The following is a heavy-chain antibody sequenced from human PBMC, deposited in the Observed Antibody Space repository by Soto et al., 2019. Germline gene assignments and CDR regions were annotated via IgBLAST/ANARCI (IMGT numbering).Heavy chain of an antibody. V-gene: IGHV4-31*03. CDR1: GGSISSGGYY. Sequence: PSETLSLTCTVSGGSISSGGYYWSWIRQHPGKGLEWIGYIYYSGSTYYNPSLKSRVTISVDTSKNQFSLKLSSVTAADTAVYYCARDKVHLVTGPRGMDVWGQGTTVTVSS. CDR3: ARDKVHLVTGPRGMDV. D-gene: IGHD2-15*01. CDR2: IYYSGST. J-gene: IGHJ6*02.